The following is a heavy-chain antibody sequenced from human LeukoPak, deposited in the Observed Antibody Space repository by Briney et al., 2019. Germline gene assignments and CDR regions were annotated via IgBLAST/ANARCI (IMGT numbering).Heavy chain of an antibody. CDR3: ARDEFLADYFDY. CDR1: GFTFTSYW. CDR2: IKQDGSEK. Sequence: PGGSLRLSCAASGFTFTSYWMAWVRQAPGRGLEWVANIKQDGSEKYYVDSVKGRFTISRDNAKNSLYLQMNSLRAEDTAVYYCARDEFLADYFDYWGQGTLVTVSS. V-gene: IGHV3-7*01. J-gene: IGHJ4*02. D-gene: IGHD3-3*01.